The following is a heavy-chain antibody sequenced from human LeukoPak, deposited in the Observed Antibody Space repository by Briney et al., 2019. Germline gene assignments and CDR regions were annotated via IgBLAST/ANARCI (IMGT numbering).Heavy chain of an antibody. CDR1: GFRFSNYW. J-gene: IGHJ6*02. V-gene: IGHV3-7*01. D-gene: IGHD3-16*01. CDR3: VRFGPDHDMGL. Sequence: GGSLRLSCAAAGFRFSNYWMTWVRQAPEKGLEWLARIKTDGSETYYVDSVKGRFTISRDNAKSSLYLQMNSLIVEDTAVYHCVRFGPDHDMGLWGQGTTVTVS. CDR2: IKTDGSET.